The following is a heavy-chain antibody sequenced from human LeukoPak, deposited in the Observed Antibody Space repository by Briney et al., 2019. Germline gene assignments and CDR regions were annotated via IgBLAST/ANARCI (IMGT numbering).Heavy chain of an antibody. CDR2: IHSDGSDT. CDR3: ARDRWGSWYYFDY. J-gene: IGHJ4*02. D-gene: IGHD6-13*01. Sequence: GGSLRLSCAASGFTFSDTWMHWVRQAPGEGLVWVSRIHSDGSDTRYAESVKGRFTISRDNAKNTLYLQMNSLRAEDTAVYYCARDRWGSWYYFDYWGQGTLVTVSS. CDR1: GFTFSDTW. V-gene: IGHV3-74*01.